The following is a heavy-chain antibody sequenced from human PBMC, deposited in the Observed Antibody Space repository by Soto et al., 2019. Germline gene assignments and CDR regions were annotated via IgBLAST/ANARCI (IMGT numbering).Heavy chain of an antibody. V-gene: IGHV3-48*02. CDR1: GFSFGSYS. Sequence: EVQLVESGGGLVQPGGSLRLSCEASGFSFGSYSMNWVRQAPGKGLEWVSFISGRATTTYYADSVKGRFTVSSDNPKNSLSLEVNGLRDEDTAVYYCARLGYCSSATCKYYFYYYGMDVWGQGTTVTVSS. CDR2: ISGRATTT. J-gene: IGHJ6*02. CDR3: ARLGYCSSATCKYYFYYYGMDV. D-gene: IGHD2-2*01.